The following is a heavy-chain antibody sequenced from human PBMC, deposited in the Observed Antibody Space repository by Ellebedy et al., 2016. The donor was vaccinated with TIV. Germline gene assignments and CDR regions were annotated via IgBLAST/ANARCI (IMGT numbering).Heavy chain of an antibody. CDR2: ISSSSSTI. J-gene: IGHJ4*02. D-gene: IGHD3-9*01. CDR1: GFTFSSYS. Sequence: GESLKISCAASGFTFSSYSMNWVRQAPGKGLEWVSYISSSSSTIYYADSVKGRFTISRDNAKNSLYLQMNSLRAEDTAVYYCARVIGYDILTGYHDYWGQGTLVTVSS. CDR3: ARVIGYDILTGYHDY. V-gene: IGHV3-48*01.